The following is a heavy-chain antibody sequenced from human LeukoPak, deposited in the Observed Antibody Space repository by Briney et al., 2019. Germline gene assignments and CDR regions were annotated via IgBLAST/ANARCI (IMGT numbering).Heavy chain of an antibody. CDR3: TSPEGGTYYFDY. CDR2: IRSKTYGGTA. V-gene: IGHV3-49*04. D-gene: IGHD1-26*01. Sequence: GSLRLSCADSGFMFGEYSISWVRQAPGKGLEWVGFIRSKTYGGTAQYAASVKGRFTISRDDSRSSAYLQMNNLKTEDTAVYFCTSPEGGTYYFDYWGQGTLVTVSS. J-gene: IGHJ4*02. CDR1: GFMFGEYS.